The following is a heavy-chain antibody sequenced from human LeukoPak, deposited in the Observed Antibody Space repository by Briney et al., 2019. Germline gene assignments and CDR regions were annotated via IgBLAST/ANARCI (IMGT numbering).Heavy chain of an antibody. CDR1: GYAFTGYY. CDR2: INPNSGGT. Sequence: ASVKVSCEASGYAFTGYYLHWVQQAPGQGLEWMGWINPNSGGTNYAQKFQGRVTMTRDTSISTAYMELSRLRSDDTAVYYCVRDRPSYYDSSVYYRENFDFWGQGTLVTVSS. V-gene: IGHV1-2*02. CDR3: VRDRPSYYDSSVYYRENFDF. J-gene: IGHJ4*02. D-gene: IGHD3-22*01.